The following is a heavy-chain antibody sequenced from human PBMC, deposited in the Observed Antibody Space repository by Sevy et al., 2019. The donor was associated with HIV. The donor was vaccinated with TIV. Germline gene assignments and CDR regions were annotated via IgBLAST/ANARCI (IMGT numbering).Heavy chain of an antibody. CDR3: TTGDPYNRYGYMRPYFFDY. D-gene: IGHD5-18*01. Sequence: GGSLRLSCAASGFTFTNTWMSWVRQAPGKGLEWVGRIKSKTDGGKGDYAAPVKGRFSISRDDSKNTLYLQMNSLKTEDTAVYYCTTGDPYNRYGYMRPYFFDYWGQGTLVTVSS. CDR2: IKSKTDGGKG. CDR1: GFTFTNTW. J-gene: IGHJ4*02. V-gene: IGHV3-15*01.